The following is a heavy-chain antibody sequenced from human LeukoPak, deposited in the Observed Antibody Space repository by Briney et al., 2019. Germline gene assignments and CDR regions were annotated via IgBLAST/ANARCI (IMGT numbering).Heavy chain of an antibody. Sequence: GGSLRLSCAASGFTFSSYSMSWVRQAPWKGLEWVLAISGSGGSTYYADSVKGRFTISRDNSKNTLYLQMNSLRAEDTAVYYCAKADIVGSLDYWGQGTLVTVSS. CDR2: ISGSGGST. D-gene: IGHD5-12*01. J-gene: IGHJ4*02. V-gene: IGHV3-23*01. CDR1: GFTFSSYS. CDR3: AKADIVGSLDY.